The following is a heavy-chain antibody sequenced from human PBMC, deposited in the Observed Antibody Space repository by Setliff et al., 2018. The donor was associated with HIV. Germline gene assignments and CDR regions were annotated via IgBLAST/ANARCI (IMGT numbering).Heavy chain of an antibody. CDR2: IYSSGST. CDR3: ARDRRITMVRGVMNYYYMDV. J-gene: IGHJ6*03. Sequence: PSETLSLTCTVSGGSISGHYWSWIRQPPGRGLEWIGYIYSSGSTNFNPPLQSRVTISVDTSKNQFSLKLSSVTAADTAVYYCARDRRITMVRGVMNYYYMDVWGKGTTVTVSS. D-gene: IGHD3-10*01. V-gene: IGHV4-4*09. CDR1: GGSISGHY.